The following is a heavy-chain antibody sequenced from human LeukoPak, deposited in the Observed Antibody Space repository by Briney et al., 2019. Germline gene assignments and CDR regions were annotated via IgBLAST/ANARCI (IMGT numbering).Heavy chain of an antibody. CDR2: IYSGGST. V-gene: IGHV3-66*01. J-gene: IGHJ4*02. Sequence: LSGGSLRLSCAASGFIVSSNYMNWVRQAPGKGLEWVSVIYSGGSTYYADSVKGRFTISRDNSKNTLYLQMNSLRAEDTAVYYCARGGRGYYGYDYWNFDYWGQGTLVTVSS. CDR1: GFIVSSNY. D-gene: IGHD5-12*01. CDR3: ARGGRGYYGYDYWNFDY.